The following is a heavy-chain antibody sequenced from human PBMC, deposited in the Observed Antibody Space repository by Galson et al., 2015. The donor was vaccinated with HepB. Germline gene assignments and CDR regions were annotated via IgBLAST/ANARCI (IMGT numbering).Heavy chain of an antibody. CDR3: AKDPYCSGGSCPHNYFDY. D-gene: IGHD2-15*01. J-gene: IGHJ4*02. Sequence: LRLSCAASGFTFSSFVMSWVRQAPGKGLEWVSAISGSDGSTWNADSVKGRFTISRDNAKNTLYLQMNSLRAEDTAVYYCAKDPYCSGGSCPHNYFDYWGQGTLVTVSS. V-gene: IGHV3-23*01. CDR2: ISGSDGST. CDR1: GFTFSSFV.